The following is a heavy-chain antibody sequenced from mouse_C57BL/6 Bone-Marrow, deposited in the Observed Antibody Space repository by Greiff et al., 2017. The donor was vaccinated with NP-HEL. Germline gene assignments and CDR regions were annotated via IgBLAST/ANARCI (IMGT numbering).Heavy chain of an antibody. V-gene: IGHV1-81*01. CDR3: ARYPSYYGSSYGYFDV. CDR1: GYTFTSYG. CDR2: IYPRSGNT. D-gene: IGHD1-1*01. Sequence: QVQLQQSGAELARPGASVKLSCKASGYTFTSYGISWVKQRTGQGLEWIGEIYPRSGNTYYNEKFKGKATLTADKSSSTAYMELRSLTSEDSAVYFCARYPSYYGSSYGYFDVWGTGTTVTVSS. J-gene: IGHJ1*03.